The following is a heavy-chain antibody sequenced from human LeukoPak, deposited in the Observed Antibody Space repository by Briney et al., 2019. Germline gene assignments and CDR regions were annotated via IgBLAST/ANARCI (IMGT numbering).Heavy chain of an antibody. J-gene: IGHJ5*02. Sequence: GASVKVSRKASGYTFNDYYMHWVRQAPGQGLGWMGWINPNSLATRYAQKFQGRVTMTTDTSVSTAYMELSRLTSDDTAVYYCSRGSALVTAYRGGNWLDPWGQGSLVTVSS. CDR2: INPNSLAT. V-gene: IGHV1-2*02. D-gene: IGHD5-18*01. CDR3: SRGSALVTAYRGGNWLDP. CDR1: GYTFNDYY.